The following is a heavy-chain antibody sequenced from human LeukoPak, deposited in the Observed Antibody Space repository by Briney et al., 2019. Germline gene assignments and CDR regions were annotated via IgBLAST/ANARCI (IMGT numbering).Heavy chain of an antibody. CDR2: IRSKPYGGTA. J-gene: IGHJ4*02. Sequence: PGRSLRLSCTASGFTFGNYAVTWVRQAPGQGLEWVGFIRSKPYGGTAEYAASVQGRFTISRDDSKTIAYLQMNSLKTEDTAVYYCSRYGFVGADFDYWGRGTLVTVSS. V-gene: IGHV3-49*04. CDR1: GFTFGNYA. D-gene: IGHD1-26*01. CDR3: SRYGFVGADFDY.